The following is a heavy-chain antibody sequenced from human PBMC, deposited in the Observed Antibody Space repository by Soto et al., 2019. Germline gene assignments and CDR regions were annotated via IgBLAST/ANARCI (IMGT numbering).Heavy chain of an antibody. CDR2: IYYSGVT. CDR1: GDPITSGGFY. CDR3: ASDLRGRRSGRSHP. Sequence: PSETLSLTCTRSGDPITSGGFYWTWIRQHPAKGLEGIGYIYYSGVTYYNPSRKSRATISVDTSNNQFSLNLSSVSAADTAMYYCASDLRGRRSGRSHPWGQATLATASS. D-gene: IGHD3-10*01. V-gene: IGHV4-31*03. J-gene: IGHJ5*02.